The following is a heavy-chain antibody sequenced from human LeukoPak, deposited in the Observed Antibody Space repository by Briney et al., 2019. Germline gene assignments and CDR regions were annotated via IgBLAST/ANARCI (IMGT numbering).Heavy chain of an antibody. CDR1: GFTFSNYY. D-gene: IGHD2-8*01. V-gene: IGHV3-11*06. J-gene: IGHJ4*02. Sequence: GVSLRLSCATSGFTFSNYYMSWVRQAPGKELDWVSYMSTTSSYTKYADSVKGRFIISRDNAKNSMYLQLNSLRAEDTAVYYCARDQDCTNGVCYSSFDSWGQGTLATVSS. CDR2: MSTTSSYT. CDR3: ARDQDCTNGVCYSSFDS.